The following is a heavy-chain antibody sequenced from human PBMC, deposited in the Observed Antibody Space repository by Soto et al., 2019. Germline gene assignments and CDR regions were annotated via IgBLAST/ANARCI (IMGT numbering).Heavy chain of an antibody. CDR2: IRSKAYGGTT. CDR3: TRDSSGWPRDGFWFDP. D-gene: IGHD6-19*01. J-gene: IGHJ5*02. Sequence: GGSLRLSCTASGFTFGDYAMSWFRQAPGKGLEWVGFIRSKAYGGTTEYAASVKGRFTISRDDSKSIAYLQMNSLKTEDTAVYYCTRDSSGWPRDGFWFDPWGQGTLVTVSS. V-gene: IGHV3-49*03. CDR1: GFTFGDYA.